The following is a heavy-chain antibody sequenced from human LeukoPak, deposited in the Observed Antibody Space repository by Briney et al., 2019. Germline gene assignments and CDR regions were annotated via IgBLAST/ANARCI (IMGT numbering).Heavy chain of an antibody. Sequence: SETLSLTCSVSGGSISGNTYYWGWIRQPPGKGLEWIGSIYYSGSTYYNPSLKSRVTISVDTSKNQFSLKLSSVTAADTAVYYCARIGGTFDYWGQGTLVTVSS. CDR3: ARIGGTFDY. CDR2: IYYSGST. D-gene: IGHD3-10*01. J-gene: IGHJ4*02. V-gene: IGHV4-39*07. CDR1: GGSISGNTYY.